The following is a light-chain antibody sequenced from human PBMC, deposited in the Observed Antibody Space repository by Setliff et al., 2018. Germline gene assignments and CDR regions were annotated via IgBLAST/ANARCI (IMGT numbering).Light chain of an antibody. CDR1: NSDVGGYSY. CDR3: SSYGGDNNFV. V-gene: IGLV2-8*01. Sequence: QSVLAQPPSASGSPGQSVTIPCTGTNSDVGGYSYVSWYQQRPGKAPKLLIYEVSKRPSGVPDRFSGSKSGNTASLTVSGLQAEDEADYYCSSYGGDNNFVFGTGTRSPS. CDR2: EVS. J-gene: IGLJ1*01.